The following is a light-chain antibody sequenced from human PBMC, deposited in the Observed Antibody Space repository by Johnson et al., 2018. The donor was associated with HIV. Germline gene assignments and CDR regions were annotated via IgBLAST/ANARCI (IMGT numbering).Light chain of an antibody. CDR2: ENN. CDR3: GTWDSSLSASYV. Sequence: QSVLTQPPSVSAAPGQKVTISCSGSSSNIGNNYVSWYQQLPGTAPKLLIYENNKRPSGIPDRFSGSKSGTSATLGITVLQTGDEDDYYCGTWDSSLSASYVVGTGTKVTVL. V-gene: IGLV1-51*02. CDR1: SSNIGNNY. J-gene: IGLJ1*01.